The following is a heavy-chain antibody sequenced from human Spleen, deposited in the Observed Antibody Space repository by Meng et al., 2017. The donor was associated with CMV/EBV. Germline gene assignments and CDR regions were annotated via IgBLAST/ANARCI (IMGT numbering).Heavy chain of an antibody. CDR2: ISYGGTT. J-gene: IGHJ5*02. Sequence: YWNWIRQSPGKGLEWIGYISYGGTTDYNPSLKSRVTMSVDTSNNQFSLTLTSVTAADTAIYYCAKSPETYYYNSHGHHTWGNNWFDPWGQGTLVTVSS. CDR3: AKSPETYYYNSHGHHTWGNNWFDP. D-gene: IGHD3-10*01. V-gene: IGHV4-59*08. CDR1: Y.